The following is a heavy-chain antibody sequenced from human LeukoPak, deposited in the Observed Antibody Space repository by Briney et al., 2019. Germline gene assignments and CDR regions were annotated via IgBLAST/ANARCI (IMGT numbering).Heavy chain of an antibody. CDR2: IYTSGST. V-gene: IGHV4-4*07. Sequence: SETLYLTCTVSGGSISSYYWSWIRQPAGKGLEWIGRIYTSGSTNYDPSLKSRVTMSVDTSKNQFSLKLSSVTAADTAVYYCAREGYDYGDYYFDYWGQGTLVTVSS. CDR3: AREGYDYGDYYFDY. D-gene: IGHD4-17*01. J-gene: IGHJ4*02. CDR1: GGSISSYY.